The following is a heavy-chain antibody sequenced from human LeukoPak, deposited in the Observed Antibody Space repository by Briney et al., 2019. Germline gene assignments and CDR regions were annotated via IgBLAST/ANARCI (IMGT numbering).Heavy chain of an antibody. D-gene: IGHD2-21*02. Sequence: ASVKVSCKAPGYTFTSYYLHWVRQAPGQGLEWMGIINPSGGSTSCAQKFQGRVTMTRDTSTSTVYMELSSLRSEDTAVYYCARTLTLPNWFDPWGQGTLVTVSS. J-gene: IGHJ5*02. CDR1: GYTFTSYY. CDR2: INPSGGST. CDR3: ARTLTLPNWFDP. V-gene: IGHV1-46*01.